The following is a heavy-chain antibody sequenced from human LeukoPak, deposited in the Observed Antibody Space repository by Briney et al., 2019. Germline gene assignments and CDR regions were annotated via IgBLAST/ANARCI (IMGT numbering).Heavy chain of an antibody. J-gene: IGHJ4*02. V-gene: IGHV3-30*02. Sequence: PGGSLRLSCAASGFTFSSYGMHWVRQAPGKGLEWVAFIRYDGSNKYYADSVKGRFTISRDNSKNTLYLQMNSLRAEDTAVYYWAKDGATLWFGGPDYWGQGTLVTVSS. D-gene: IGHD3-10*01. CDR3: AKDGATLWFGGPDY. CDR2: IRYDGSNK. CDR1: GFTFSSYG.